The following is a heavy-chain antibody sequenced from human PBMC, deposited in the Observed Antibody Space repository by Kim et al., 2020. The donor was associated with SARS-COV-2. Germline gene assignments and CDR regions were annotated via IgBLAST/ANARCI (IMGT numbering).Heavy chain of an antibody. CDR3: ARDRCSSTSCFFDY. Sequence: YVDSVKGRFTISRDNTKNSLYLQMNSLRAGDTAVYYCARDRCSSTSCFFDYWGQGNLVTVSS. V-gene: IGHV3-7*03. D-gene: IGHD2-2*01. J-gene: IGHJ4*02.